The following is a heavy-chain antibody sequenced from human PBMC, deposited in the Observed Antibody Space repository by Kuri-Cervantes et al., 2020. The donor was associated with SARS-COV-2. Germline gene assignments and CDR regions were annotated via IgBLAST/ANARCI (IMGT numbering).Heavy chain of an antibody. J-gene: IGHJ4*02. CDR2: ISSSGSTI. Sequence: GGSLRLSCAASGFTFSSYSMNWIRQAPGKGLEWVSYISSSGSTIYYADSVKGRFTISRDNAKNSLYLQMNSLRAEDTAVYYCARAGFDIVVVPAAMVDYWGQGTLVTVSS. CDR1: GFTFSSYS. CDR3: ARAGFDIVVVPAAMVDY. D-gene: IGHD2-2*01. V-gene: IGHV3-48*04.